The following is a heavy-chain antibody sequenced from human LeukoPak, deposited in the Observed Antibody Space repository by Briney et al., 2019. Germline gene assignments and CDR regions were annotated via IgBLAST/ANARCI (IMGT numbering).Heavy chain of an antibody. CDR1: GFTFSSYS. CDR2: ISSSSSYI. J-gene: IGHJ4*02. Sequence: AGSLRLSCAASGFTFSSYSMNWVRQAPGKGLEWISSISSSSSYIYYADSVKGRFTISRDNAKNSLYLQMNSLRAEDTAVYYCASTYSSGWYSFDYWGQGTLVTVSS. D-gene: IGHD6-19*01. V-gene: IGHV3-21*01. CDR3: ASTYSSGWYSFDY.